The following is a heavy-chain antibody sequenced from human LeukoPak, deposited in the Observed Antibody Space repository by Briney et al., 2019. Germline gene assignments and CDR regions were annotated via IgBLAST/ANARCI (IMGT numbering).Heavy chain of an antibody. Sequence: GASVKVSCKASGYTFTSYDINWVRQATGQGLEWMGWMNPNSGNTGYAQKLQGRVTITRNTSISTAYMELSSLRSEDTAVYYCARFSSYSGSYIDYMDVWGKGTTVTVSS. CDR3: ARFSSYSGSYIDYMDV. CDR1: GYTFTSYD. CDR2: MNPNSGNT. J-gene: IGHJ6*03. V-gene: IGHV1-8*03. D-gene: IGHD1-26*01.